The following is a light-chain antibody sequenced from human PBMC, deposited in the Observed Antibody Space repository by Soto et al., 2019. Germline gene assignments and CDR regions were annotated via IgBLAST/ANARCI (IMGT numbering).Light chain of an antibody. CDR2: GAS. CDR3: QQYNNWRPIT. J-gene: IGKJ5*01. CDR1: QSVSSN. V-gene: IGKV3-15*01. Sequence: EIVMTQSPATLSVSPGGRATLSCRASQSVSSNLAWYQQKPGQAPRLLIYGASTRSTGIPARFSGSGSGTEFTLTISSLATEDFAVYYCQQYNNWRPITFGQGTRLEIK.